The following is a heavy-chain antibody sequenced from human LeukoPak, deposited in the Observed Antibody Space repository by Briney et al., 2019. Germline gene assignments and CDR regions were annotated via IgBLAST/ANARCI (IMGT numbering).Heavy chain of an antibody. V-gene: IGHV3-23*01. CDR3: AKEDCSGGSCYSYYFDY. CDR1: GFTFSSYA. CDR2: ISGSGGST. D-gene: IGHD2-15*01. J-gene: IGHJ4*02. Sequence: PGGSLRLSSAASGFTFSSYAMSWVRQAPGKGLEWVSAISGSGGSTYYADSVKGRFTISRDNSKNTLYLQMNSLRAEDTAVYYCAKEDCSGGSCYSYYFDYWGQGTLVTVSS.